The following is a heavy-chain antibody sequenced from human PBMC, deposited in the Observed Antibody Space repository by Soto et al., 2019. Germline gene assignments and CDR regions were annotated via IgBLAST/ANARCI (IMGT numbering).Heavy chain of an antibody. Sequence: QVQLVESGGGVVKPGTSLRLSCAASGFIFSDYGMHWVRQAPGKGLEWVAVIWYDGSNKFYADSVRGRFTISRDNSENTLYMQMNSLRAEDTAVYSCARDYHYDFPGYWGQGTLVAVSS. CDR1: GFIFSDYG. J-gene: IGHJ4*02. D-gene: IGHD3-3*01. V-gene: IGHV3-33*01. CDR2: IWYDGSNK. CDR3: ARDYHYDFPGY.